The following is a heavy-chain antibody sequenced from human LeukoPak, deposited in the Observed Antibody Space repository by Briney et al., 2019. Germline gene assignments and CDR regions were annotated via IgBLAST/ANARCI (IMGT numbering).Heavy chain of an antibody. Sequence: PSETLSLTCAVYGGSFSGYYWSWIRQPPGKGLEWIGEINHSGSTNYNPSLKSRVTISVDKSKNQFSLKLSSVTAADTAVYYCARANQGLRYFDWLDSYFDYWGQGTLVTVSS. CDR1: GGSFSGYY. D-gene: IGHD3-9*01. V-gene: IGHV4-34*01. J-gene: IGHJ4*02. CDR3: ARANQGLRYFDWLDSYFDY. CDR2: INHSGST.